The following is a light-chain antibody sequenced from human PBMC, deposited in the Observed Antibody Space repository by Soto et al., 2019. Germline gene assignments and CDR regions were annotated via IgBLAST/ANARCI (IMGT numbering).Light chain of an antibody. V-gene: IGKV1-5*03. CDR1: QNISNW. CDR3: QHSDGFPWT. CDR2: KAS. J-gene: IGKJ1*01. Sequence: DIQMTQSPSTLSASIGDRVTITCRASQNISNWLAWYQQKPGKAPKLLIYKASSLEGGVPSRFSGSASGTEVTLTISSLQPDDFATYYCQHSDGFPWTFGQGTKVEIK.